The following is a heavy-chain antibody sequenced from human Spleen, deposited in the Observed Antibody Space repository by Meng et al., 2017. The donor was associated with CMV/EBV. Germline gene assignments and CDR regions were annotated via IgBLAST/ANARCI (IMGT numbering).Heavy chain of an antibody. CDR3: AKDIVAVFGVDYYYYGMDV. V-gene: IGHV3-9*01. D-gene: IGHD3-3*01. J-gene: IGHJ6*02. CDR1: GFTFDDYA. Sequence: SLKISCVASGFTFDDYAMHWVRQAPGKGLEWVSGISWNSGSIGYADSVKGRFTISRDNAKNSLYLQMNSLRAEDTALYYCAKDIVAVFGVDYYYYGMDVWGQGTTVTVSS. CDR2: ISWNSGSI.